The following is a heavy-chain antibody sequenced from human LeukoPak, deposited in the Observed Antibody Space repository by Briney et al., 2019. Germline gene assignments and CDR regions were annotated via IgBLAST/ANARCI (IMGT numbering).Heavy chain of an antibody. CDR2: ISAYNGNT. Sequence: ASVKVSCKASGYTFTSCGISWVRQAPGQGLEWMGWISAYNGNTNYAQKLQGRVTMTTDTSTSTAYMELRSLRSDDTAVYYCARVSTMIVVVSGNWFDPWGQGTLVTVSS. CDR3: ARVSTMIVVVSGNWFDP. V-gene: IGHV1-18*01. J-gene: IGHJ5*02. CDR1: GYTFTSCG. D-gene: IGHD3-22*01.